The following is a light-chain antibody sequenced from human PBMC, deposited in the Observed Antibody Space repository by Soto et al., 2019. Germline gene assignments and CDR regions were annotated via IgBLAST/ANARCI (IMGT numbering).Light chain of an antibody. CDR3: HQYDTWT. CDR1: QSVNIY. V-gene: IGKV3-15*01. CDR2: GAS. J-gene: IGKJ1*01. Sequence: EIVMTKSPATLSVSKGERATLSCRASQSVNIYLAWYQQKPGQAPRLLIYGASTRATGIPARFSGSGSGTEFTLTISRLEPEDFAVYYCHQYDTWTFGQGTKVDIK.